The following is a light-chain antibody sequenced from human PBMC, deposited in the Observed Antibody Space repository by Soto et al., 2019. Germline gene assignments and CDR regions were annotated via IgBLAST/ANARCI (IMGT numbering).Light chain of an antibody. CDR2: GAS. Sequence: DIVMTQSPATLSVSPGERATLSCRASQRVSSNLAWYQQKFGQAPRLLIYGASTRATGIPARFSGSGSGTEFTLTISSLQSEDFAVYYCHQYNNWPPLTFGGGTKVEIK. V-gene: IGKV3-15*01. CDR3: HQYNNWPPLT. CDR1: QRVSSN. J-gene: IGKJ4*01.